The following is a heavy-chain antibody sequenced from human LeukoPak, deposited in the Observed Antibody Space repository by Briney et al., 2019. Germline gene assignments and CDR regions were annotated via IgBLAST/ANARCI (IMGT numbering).Heavy chain of an antibody. CDR2: ISGSGGST. Sequence: PGGSLRLSCAASGFTFSSYAMSWVRQAPGKGLEWVSAISGSGGSTYYADSVKGRFTISRDNSKNTLYLQMNSLRAEDTAVYYCAKDLLKFDWLLSSFDYWGQGTLVTVSS. CDR1: GFTFSSYA. CDR3: AKDLLKFDWLLSSFDY. J-gene: IGHJ4*02. V-gene: IGHV3-23*01. D-gene: IGHD3-9*01.